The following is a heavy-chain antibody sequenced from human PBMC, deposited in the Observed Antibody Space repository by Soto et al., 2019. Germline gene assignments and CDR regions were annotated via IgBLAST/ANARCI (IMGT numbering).Heavy chain of an antibody. D-gene: IGHD3-3*01. CDR3: AKDISRGPTKNYDFWSGPDY. CDR1: GLTFDEYA. J-gene: IGHJ4*02. CDR2: ISWDGSNR. V-gene: IGHV3-43D*04. Sequence: HPGGSLRLSCAASGLTFDEYAMHWVRQPPGRGLEWVSLISWDGSNRYYADSVQGRFTISRDNSKYSLYLEMNSLRPEDTALYYCAKDISRGPTKNYDFWSGPDYWGQGTLVTVSS.